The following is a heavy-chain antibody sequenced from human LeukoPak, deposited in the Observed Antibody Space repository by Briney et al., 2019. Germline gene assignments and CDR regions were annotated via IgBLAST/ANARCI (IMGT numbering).Heavy chain of an antibody. J-gene: IGHJ5*02. V-gene: IGHV1-2*02. Sequence: GASVKVSCKASGYTFTGYYMHWVRRAPGQGLEWMGWINPNSGGTNYAQKFQGRVTMTRDTSISTAYMELSRLRSDDTAVYYCARGIAAAGRDWFDPWGQGTLVTVSS. CDR2: INPNSGGT. D-gene: IGHD6-13*01. CDR3: ARGIAAAGRDWFDP. CDR1: GYTFTGYY.